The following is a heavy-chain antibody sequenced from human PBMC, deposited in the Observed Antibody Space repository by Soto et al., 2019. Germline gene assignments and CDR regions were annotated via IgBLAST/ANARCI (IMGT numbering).Heavy chain of an antibody. V-gene: IGHV4-30-4*01. CDR3: ARDGYYGSGSHYYYYGMDV. CDR1: GGSISSGDYY. CDR2: IYYSGST. J-gene: IGHJ6*02. Sequence: SETLSLTCTVSGGSISSGDYYWSWIRQPPGKGLEWIGYIYYSGSTYYNPSLKSRVTISVDTSKNQFSLKLSSVTAADTAVYYCARDGYYGSGSHYYYYGMDVWAQGTTVTVSS. D-gene: IGHD3-10*01.